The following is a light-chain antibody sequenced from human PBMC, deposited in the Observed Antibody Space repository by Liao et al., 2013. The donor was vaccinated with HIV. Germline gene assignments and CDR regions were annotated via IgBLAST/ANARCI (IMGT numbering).Light chain of an antibody. CDR1: NIGSKS. CDR3: QVWDRSSGHPNV. J-gene: IGLJ1*01. Sequence: SYDLTQPPSVSVAPGKTARITCGGNNIGSKSVHWYQQKPGQAPVVVIYYDNDRPSGIPERFSGSNSGNTATLSISRVEAGDEADYYCQVWDRSSGHPNVFGPGTKVTVL. V-gene: IGLV3-21*04. CDR2: YDN.